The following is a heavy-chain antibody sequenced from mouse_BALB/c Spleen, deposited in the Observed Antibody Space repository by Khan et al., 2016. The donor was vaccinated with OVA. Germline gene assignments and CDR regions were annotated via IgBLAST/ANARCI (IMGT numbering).Heavy chain of an antibody. D-gene: IGHD1-1*01. CDR1: GYTFTNYW. CDR2: VNPNTGYT. Sequence: QVQLKQSGAELAKPGASVKMSCKASGYTFTNYWMHWVKQRPGQGLEWIGYVNPNTGYTEYNQKFKDKATLTADKSSSTAYMQLSSLTSEDSAVYYCVNHGSSSAWFTYWGQGTLVTVSA. CDR3: VNHGSSSAWFTY. J-gene: IGHJ3*01. V-gene: IGHV1-7*01.